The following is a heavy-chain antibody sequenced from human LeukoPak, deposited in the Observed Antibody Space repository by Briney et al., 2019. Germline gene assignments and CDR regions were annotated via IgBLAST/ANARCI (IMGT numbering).Heavy chain of an antibody. D-gene: IGHD3-10*01. CDR3: ARVKISGTLFY. CDR1: GYTFTNYY. J-gene: IGHJ4*02. Sequence: GASVKVSCKASGYTFTNYYIHWVRQAPGQGLECMGIINPSGGSTSYAQKFQGRVTMTRDMSTSTVYMELSSLRSEDTAVYYCARVKISGTLFYWGQGTLVTVSS. CDR2: INPSGGST. V-gene: IGHV1-46*01.